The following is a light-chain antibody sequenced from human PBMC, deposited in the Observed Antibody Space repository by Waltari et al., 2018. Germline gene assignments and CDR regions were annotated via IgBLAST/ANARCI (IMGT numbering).Light chain of an antibody. CDR1: QSISSY. Sequence: DIQMTQSPSSLSASVGDRVTISCRASQSISSYLNWYQQKPGKAPKLRIYAATSLQSGVPSRFSGSGSGTDFTLTISRLQPEDFATYYCQQSYSTLITFGQGTRLEIK. CDR3: QQSYSTLIT. CDR2: AAT. J-gene: IGKJ5*01. V-gene: IGKV1-39*01.